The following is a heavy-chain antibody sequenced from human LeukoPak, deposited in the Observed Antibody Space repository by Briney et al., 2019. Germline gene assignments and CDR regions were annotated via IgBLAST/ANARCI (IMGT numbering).Heavy chain of an antibody. CDR2: IYYSGST. J-gene: IGHJ3*02. CDR1: GGSISSYY. CDR3: AGSMIVVVIITGAFDI. V-gene: IGHV4-59*08. Sequence: SETLSLTCTVSGGSISSYYWSWIRQPPGKGLEWIGYIYYSGSTNYNPSLKSRVTISVDTSKNQFFLKLSSVTAADTAVYYCAGSMIVVVIITGAFDIWGQGTMVTVSS. D-gene: IGHD3-22*01.